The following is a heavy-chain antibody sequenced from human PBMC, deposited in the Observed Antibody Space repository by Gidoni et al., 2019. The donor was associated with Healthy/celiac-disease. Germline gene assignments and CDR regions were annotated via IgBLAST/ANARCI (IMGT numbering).Heavy chain of an antibody. J-gene: IGHJ6*03. D-gene: IGHD2-2*01. V-gene: IGHV4-34*01. Sequence: QLQLQQWGAGLLKPSEPLSLTCAVYGGSFSGYYWSWIRQPPGKGLEWIGEINHSGSTNYNPSLKSRVNISVDTSKNQFSLKLSSVTAADTAVYYCATLPTRYYYYYYMDVWGKGTTVTVSS. CDR2: INHSGST. CDR1: GGSFSGYY. CDR3: ATLPTRYYYYYYMDV.